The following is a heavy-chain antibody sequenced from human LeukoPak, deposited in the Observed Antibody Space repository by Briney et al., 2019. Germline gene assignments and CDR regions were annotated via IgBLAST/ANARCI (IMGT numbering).Heavy chain of an antibody. V-gene: IGHV3-20*04. CDR1: GFTFYDYG. Sequence: AGSLSFSCSASGFTFYDYGMIWVRQAPGQGLMGFSSINWNGGSTGYADSVKGRFTISRDNAKNSLYLQMNSLRAEDTALYYCARAAGTGYYYYMDVWGKGTTVTVSS. D-gene: IGHD1-1*01. J-gene: IGHJ6*03. CDR3: ARAAGTGYYYYMDV. CDR2: INWNGGST.